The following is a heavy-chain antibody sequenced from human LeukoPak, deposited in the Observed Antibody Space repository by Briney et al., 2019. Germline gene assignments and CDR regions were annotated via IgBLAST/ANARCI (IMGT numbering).Heavy chain of an antibody. CDR3: AKPQYDSSWYYFDY. Sequence: PGGSLRLSCVVSGFTFSTYAMSWVRQAPGKGLEWVSTISGNGVSTYYANSVKGRFTISRDNSKNTLWLQMNSLRAEDTALYYCAKPQYDSSWYYFDYWGQGTLVTVSS. D-gene: IGHD6-13*01. V-gene: IGHV3-23*01. CDR1: GFTFSTYA. J-gene: IGHJ4*02. CDR2: ISGNGVST.